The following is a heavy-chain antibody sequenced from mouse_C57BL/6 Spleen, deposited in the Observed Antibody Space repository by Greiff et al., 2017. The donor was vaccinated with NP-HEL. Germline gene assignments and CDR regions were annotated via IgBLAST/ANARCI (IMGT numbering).Heavy chain of an antibody. Sequence: EVHLVESGGGLVQPGGSMKLSCVASGFTFSNYWMNWVRQSPEKGLEWVAQIRLKSDNYATHYAESVKGRFTISRDDSKSSVYLQMNNLRAEDTGIYYCTEGYYDLWYFDVWGTGTTVTVSS. CDR3: TEGYYDLWYFDV. CDR1: GFTFSNYW. D-gene: IGHD1-1*02. CDR2: IRLKSDNYAT. J-gene: IGHJ1*03. V-gene: IGHV6-3*01.